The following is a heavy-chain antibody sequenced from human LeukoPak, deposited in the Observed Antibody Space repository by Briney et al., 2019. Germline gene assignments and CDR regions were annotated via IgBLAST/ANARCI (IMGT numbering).Heavy chain of an antibody. D-gene: IGHD5-12*01. CDR2: IRSKAYGRTT. V-gene: IGHV3-49*03. CDR1: GFTFGDFA. Sequence: GGSLRLSCTTSGFTFGDFAMSWFRLASGKGLEWVGFIRSKAYGRTTEYAASVKGRFTISRDDSKSIVYLQMNSLKTEDTAVYYCTRNFLVDKDDYWGQGTLVTVSS. CDR3: TRNFLVDKDDY. J-gene: IGHJ4*02.